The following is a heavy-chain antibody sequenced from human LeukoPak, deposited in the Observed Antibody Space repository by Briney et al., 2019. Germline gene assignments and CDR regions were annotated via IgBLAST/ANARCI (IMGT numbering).Heavy chain of an antibody. CDR2: IIPILGIA. V-gene: IGHV1-69*04. D-gene: IGHD4-17*01. CDR1: GGTFSSYA. CDR3: ARDRGYGDDTFDP. Sequence: ASVKVSCKASGGTFSSYAISRVRQAPGQGLEWMGRIIPILGIANYAQKFQGRVTMTMDTSTSTVYMEVWSLRSDDTAVYYCARDRGYGDDTFDPWGQGTLVTVSS. J-gene: IGHJ5*02.